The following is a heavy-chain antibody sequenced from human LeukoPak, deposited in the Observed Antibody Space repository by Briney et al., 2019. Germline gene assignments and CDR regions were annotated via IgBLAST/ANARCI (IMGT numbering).Heavy chain of an antibody. J-gene: IGHJ6*02. CDR1: GFTFSNYA. CDR2: IGGSGGRT. D-gene: IGHD5-12*01. Sequence: GGSLRLSCAACGFTFSNYAMHWVRQAPGKGLEWVSGIGGSGGRTYYADSVKGRFTISRDNSKNTLYLEMNSLRAEDTAVYYCAKEIVPTIIQSQYYYYYGMDVWGQGTTVTVSS. CDR3: AKEIVPTIIQSQYYYYYGMDV. V-gene: IGHV3-23*01.